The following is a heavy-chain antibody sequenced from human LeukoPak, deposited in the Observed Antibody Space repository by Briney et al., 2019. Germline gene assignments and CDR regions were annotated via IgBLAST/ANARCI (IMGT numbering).Heavy chain of an antibody. J-gene: IGHJ6*03. Sequence: SETLSLTCTASGGSISSSSYYWGWIRQPPGKGLEWIGSIYYSGSTNYNPSLKSRVTISVDTSKNQFSLKLSSVTAADTAAYYCARSVEGYCSGGSCYSYYYYMDVWGKGTTVTVSS. CDR2: IYYSGST. CDR1: GGSISSSSYY. V-gene: IGHV4-39*07. D-gene: IGHD2-15*01. CDR3: ARSVEGYCSGGSCYSYYYYMDV.